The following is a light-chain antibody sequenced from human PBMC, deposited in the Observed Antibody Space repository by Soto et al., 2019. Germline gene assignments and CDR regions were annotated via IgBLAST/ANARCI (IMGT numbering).Light chain of an antibody. CDR3: QQRSNWPSIT. J-gene: IGKJ5*01. CDR2: DAS. Sequence: EIVLTQSPATLAFSTGERATLSCRASQSVSSYLAWYQQKPGQAPRLLISDASNRATGIPVRFSGSGFGTDFTLTISSLEAEDSAVYYCQQRSNWPSITFGQGTRLEIK. V-gene: IGKV3-11*01. CDR1: QSVSSY.